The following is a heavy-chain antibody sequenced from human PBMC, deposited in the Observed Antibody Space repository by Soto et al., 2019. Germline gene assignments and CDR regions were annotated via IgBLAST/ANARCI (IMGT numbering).Heavy chain of an antibody. D-gene: IGHD6-6*01. Sequence: QVQLVQSGAEVKKPGASVKVSCKASGYTFTSYYMHWVRQAPGQGLEWMGIINPSGGSTSYAQKFQGRVTMTRDTSTSTVYMELSSLRSEDTAVYYCARDPSSSTEGDYYYCGMDVWGQGPTVTVSS. V-gene: IGHV1-46*01. CDR2: INPSGGST. CDR3: ARDPSSSTEGDYYYCGMDV. CDR1: GYTFTSYY. J-gene: IGHJ6*02.